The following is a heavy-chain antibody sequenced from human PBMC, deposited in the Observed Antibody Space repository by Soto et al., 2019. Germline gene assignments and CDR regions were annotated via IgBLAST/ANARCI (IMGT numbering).Heavy chain of an antibody. V-gene: IGHV4-59*01. CDR1: GGSISSYY. CDR2: IYYSGST. Sequence: PSETLSLTCTVSGGSISSYYWSWIRQPPGKGLEWIGYIYYSGSTNYNPSLKSRVTISVDTSKNQFSLKLSSVTAADTALYSCATLLPDTATPGHDAFDIWGPGTMVTVSS. D-gene: IGHD2-15*01. J-gene: IGHJ3*02. CDR3: ATLLPDTATPGHDAFDI.